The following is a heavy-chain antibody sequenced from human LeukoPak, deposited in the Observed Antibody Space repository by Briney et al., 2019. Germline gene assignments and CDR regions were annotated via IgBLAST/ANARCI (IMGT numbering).Heavy chain of an antibody. Sequence: PSETLSLTCTVSGGSISSSTYYWGWIRQPPGKGLEWIGNIYYSGSTYYNPSLKSRVTISVDTSKNQFSLKLSSVTAADTAVYYCARRPRYYGSGSYYPIDYWGQGTLATVSS. CDR3: ARRPRYYGSGSYYPIDY. V-gene: IGHV4-39*01. CDR2: IYYSGST. J-gene: IGHJ4*02. D-gene: IGHD3-10*01. CDR1: GGSISSSTYY.